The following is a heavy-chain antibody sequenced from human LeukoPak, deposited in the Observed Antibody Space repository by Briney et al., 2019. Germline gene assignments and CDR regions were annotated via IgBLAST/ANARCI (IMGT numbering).Heavy chain of an antibody. CDR1: GFTFSDYY. CDR2: ISSSSSYT. J-gene: IGHJ6*04. V-gene: IGHV3-11*06. D-gene: IGHD3-10*01. CDR3: ASGRGFGPVDGMDV. Sequence: GGSLRLSCAASGFTFSDYYMSWIRQAPGKGLEGVSYISSSSSYTNYADSVKGRFTISRDNAKNSLYLQMNSLRAEDTAVYYCASGRGFGPVDGMDVWGKGTTVTVSS.